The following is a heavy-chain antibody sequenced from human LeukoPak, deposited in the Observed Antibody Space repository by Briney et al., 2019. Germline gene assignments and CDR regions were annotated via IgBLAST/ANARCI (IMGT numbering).Heavy chain of an antibody. D-gene: IGHD4-17*01. Sequence: GGSLRLSCAASGFTFSSYSMNWVRQAPGKGLEWVSYISSSSTIYYADSVKGRFTISRDNAKNSLYLQMNSLRAEDTAVYYCARGFDYGDYGYWGQGTLVTVSS. J-gene: IGHJ4*02. CDR1: GFTFSSYS. CDR3: ARGFDYGDYGY. V-gene: IGHV3-48*01. CDR2: ISSSSTI.